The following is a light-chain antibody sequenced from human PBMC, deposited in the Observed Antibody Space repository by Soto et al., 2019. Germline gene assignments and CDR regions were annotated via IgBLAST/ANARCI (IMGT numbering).Light chain of an antibody. J-gene: IGKJ5*01. CDR2: GVS. CDR1: QRVSSS. V-gene: IGKV3-15*01. CDR3: QVRTNWSIA. Sequence: ERSTLSCRASQRVSSSSLAWYQHKPGQSPRLLIFGVSTRATGIPARFSGSGSGTEFTLTISSLQSEDFAVYYCQVRTNWSIAFGRGTRLEIK.